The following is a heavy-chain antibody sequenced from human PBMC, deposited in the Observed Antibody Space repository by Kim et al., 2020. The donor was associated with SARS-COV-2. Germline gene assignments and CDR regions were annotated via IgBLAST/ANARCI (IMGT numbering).Heavy chain of an antibody. CDR2: MRNDGRNK. J-gene: IGHJ6*03. Sequence: TFSAYGMNGGSQTSRKELEWMAVMRNDGRNKYDADSVNGRFTFCRDNSNNTLYLQMDSLRAEDTSVSSCARDVVIHNKPSYSYCMDVWGNGTTFLVSS. D-gene: IGHD3-22*01. CDR1: TFSAYG. V-gene: IGHV3-33*01. CDR3: ARDVVIHNKPSYSYCMDV.